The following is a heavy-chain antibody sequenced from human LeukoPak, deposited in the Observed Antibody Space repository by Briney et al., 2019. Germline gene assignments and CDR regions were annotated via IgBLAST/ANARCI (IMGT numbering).Heavy chain of an antibody. D-gene: IGHD6-19*01. CDR1: GFTFSSYA. CDR3: ARGQQWLTQDAFDI. V-gene: IGHV3-30-3*01. CDR2: ISYDESNK. Sequence: GGSLRLSCAASGFTFSSYAMSWVRQAPGKGLEWVAVISYDESNKYYADSVKGRFTISRDNSKNTLYLQMNSLRAEDTAVYYCARGQQWLTQDAFDIWGQGTMVTVSS. J-gene: IGHJ3*02.